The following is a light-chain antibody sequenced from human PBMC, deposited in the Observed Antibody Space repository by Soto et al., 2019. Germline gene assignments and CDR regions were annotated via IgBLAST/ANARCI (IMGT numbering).Light chain of an antibody. Sequence: EVVLTQSPGTLSLSPGERATLSCRASQSVSNNYFAWYQQKPGQAPRLLIFGSSDRATGVPDRFSGSGSGTDFTLTISRREPEELAVYYCQQYGSSPPYTFGQGTKLEIK. CDR2: GSS. CDR1: QSVSNNY. CDR3: QQYGSSPPYT. V-gene: IGKV3-20*01. J-gene: IGKJ2*01.